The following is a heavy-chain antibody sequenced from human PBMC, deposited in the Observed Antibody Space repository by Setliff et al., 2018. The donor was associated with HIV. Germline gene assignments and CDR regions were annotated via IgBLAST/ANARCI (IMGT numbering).Heavy chain of an antibody. V-gene: IGHV1-2*02. Sequence: GASVKVSCKASGYTFTGYYMHWVRQAPGQGLEWMGWINPNGGGTNYAQKFQGRVTMTRDTSISTAYMELSRLKSDDTALYYCARGRVPTSISPMDVWGQGTTVTVSS. CDR1: GYTFTGYY. CDR3: ARGRVPTSISPMDV. D-gene: IGHD5-12*01. CDR2: INPNGGGT. J-gene: IGHJ6*02.